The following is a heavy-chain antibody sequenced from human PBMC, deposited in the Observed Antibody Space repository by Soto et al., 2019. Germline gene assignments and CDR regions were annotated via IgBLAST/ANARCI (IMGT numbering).Heavy chain of an antibody. V-gene: IGHV3-33*01. J-gene: IGHJ6*02. CDR2: IWYDGSNK. D-gene: IGHD3-22*01. Sequence: PGGSLRLSCAASGSNFNIYAMHWVRQAPGKGLEWVAVIWYDGSNKYYADSAKGRFTISRDNSKNTVDLQMNSLRVEDTAVYYCARAEGMIVVVSLFMDVWGQGTTVTVSS. CDR1: GSNFNIYA. CDR3: ARAEGMIVVVSLFMDV.